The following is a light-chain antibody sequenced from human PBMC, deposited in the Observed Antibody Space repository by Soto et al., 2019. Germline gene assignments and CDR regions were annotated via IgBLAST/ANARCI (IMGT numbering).Light chain of an antibody. Sequence: DIQMTQSPSTLSASVGDRVTITCRASQSISSWLAWYQQKPGKAPKLLIYDASSLESGVPSRFSGSGSGTEVTLTISRLQPDDFATYDCQQYNSYWTFGQGTKVEIK. J-gene: IGKJ1*01. CDR3: QQYNSYWT. V-gene: IGKV1-5*01. CDR2: DAS. CDR1: QSISSW.